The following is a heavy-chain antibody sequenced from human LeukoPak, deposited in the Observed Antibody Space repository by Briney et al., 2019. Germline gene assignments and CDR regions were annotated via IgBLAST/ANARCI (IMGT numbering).Heavy chain of an antibody. V-gene: IGHV3-23*01. Sequence: PGGSLRLSCAGSGFTFSSNPLSWVRQAPGKGLEWVSAISGSGANTYYGDSVRGRFTISRDNSKNTLYLQMNTLRAGETAVYYCATTKPARRYFDYWGQGILVTVSS. D-gene: IGHD5-12*01. CDR1: GFTFSSNP. J-gene: IGHJ4*02. CDR2: ISGSGANT. CDR3: ATTKPARRYFDY.